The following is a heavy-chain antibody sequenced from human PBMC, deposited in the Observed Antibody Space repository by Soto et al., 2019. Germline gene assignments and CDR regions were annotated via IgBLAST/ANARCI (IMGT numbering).Heavy chain of an antibody. V-gene: IGHV4-59*08. CDR3: ARNVWFDP. CDR2: IYSWST. Sequence: PSETLSLTCTVSGDSISSYYWSWLRQPPGKGLEWIGYIYSWSTSYNPSLNSRITISVDTSKNQLSLKLTSVTAADKAIYYCARNVWFDPWGQGTLVTVSS. J-gene: IGHJ5*02. CDR1: GDSISSYY.